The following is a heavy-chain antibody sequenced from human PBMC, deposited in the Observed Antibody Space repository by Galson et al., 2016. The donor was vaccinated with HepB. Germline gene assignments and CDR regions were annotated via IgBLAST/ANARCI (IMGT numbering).Heavy chain of an antibody. V-gene: IGHV4-34*01. D-gene: IGHD2-21*01. Sequence: SETLSLTCAVYGRPFSNHYWSWVRQPPGRGLEWIGEINHSGSTNYSPSLESRITIFLDKSKNQFSLRVTSVTAADTADYYCASGQLRLLEGRYFHDGMDVWGQGTTVTVSS. CDR2: INHSGST. J-gene: IGHJ6*02. CDR1: GRPFSNHY. CDR3: ASGQLRLLEGRYFHDGMDV.